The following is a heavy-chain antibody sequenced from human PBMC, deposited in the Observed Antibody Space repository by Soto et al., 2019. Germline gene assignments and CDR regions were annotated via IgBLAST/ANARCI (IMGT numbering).Heavy chain of an antibody. CDR3: ALVVRGVTPEAHYFDY. D-gene: IGHD3-10*01. J-gene: IGHJ4*02. CDR2: IYPGDSDT. CDR1: GYKFTNYW. V-gene: IGHV5-51*03. Sequence: EVQLEQSGTEVKKPGESLKISCKGSGYKFTNYWIGWVRQMPGKGLEWLGLIYPGDSDTRYSPSFQGQVTISADKSIRTAYLQWRSLKASDTALYYCALVVRGVTPEAHYFDYWGQGTLVTVSS.